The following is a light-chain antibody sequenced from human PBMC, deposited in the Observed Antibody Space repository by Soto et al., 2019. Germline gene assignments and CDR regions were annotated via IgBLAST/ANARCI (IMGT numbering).Light chain of an antibody. CDR1: QSVSSN. CDR3: QHYNDWTPGT. Sequence: EIVMTQSPSTLSVSAGERVTLSCRASQSVSSNLAWYQHTPGQAPSLPIYGASTRATGIPARFSGSGSGTEITLTITSLQSEDFGIYYCQHYNDWTPGTFGQGTKLESK. J-gene: IGKJ2*02. CDR2: GAS. V-gene: IGKV3-15*01.